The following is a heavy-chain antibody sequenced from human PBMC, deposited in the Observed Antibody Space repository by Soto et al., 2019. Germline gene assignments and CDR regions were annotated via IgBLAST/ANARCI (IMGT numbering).Heavy chain of an antibody. Sequence: SETLSLTCAVYGGSFSGYYWSWIRQPPGKGLEWIGEINHSGSTNYNPSLKSRVTISVDTSKNQLSLKLSSVTAADTAVYYCARGVTTMDYYYGMDVWGQGTTVTVSS. CDR3: ARGVTTMDYYYGMDV. J-gene: IGHJ6*02. CDR1: GGSFSGYY. D-gene: IGHD4-4*01. CDR2: INHSGST. V-gene: IGHV4-34*01.